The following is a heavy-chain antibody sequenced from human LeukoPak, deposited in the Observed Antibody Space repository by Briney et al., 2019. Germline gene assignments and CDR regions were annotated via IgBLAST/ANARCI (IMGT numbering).Heavy chain of an antibody. V-gene: IGHV4-34*01. D-gene: IGHD3-9*01. CDR2: INHSGST. CDR1: GGSFSGYY. CDR3: ARNNQYYDILTGPEGDYYYYYMDV. Sequence: SETLSLTCAVYGGSFSGYYWSWIRQPPGKGLEWIGEINHSGSTNYNPSLKSRVTISVDTSKNQFSLKLSSVTAADTAVYYCARNNQYYDILTGPEGDYYYYYMDVWGKGTTVTISS. J-gene: IGHJ6*03.